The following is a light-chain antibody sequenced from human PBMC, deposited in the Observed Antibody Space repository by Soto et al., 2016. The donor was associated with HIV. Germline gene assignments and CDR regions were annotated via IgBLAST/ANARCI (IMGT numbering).Light chain of an antibody. CDR3: QQSFSAPYT. J-gene: IGKJ2*01. CDR1: QTITRY. Sequence: DIQMTQSPSSLSASVGDRVTITCRASQTITRYLNWYQCKPGKAPNLLIYGATTLQSGVPFRFSGSRSGTDFTLTITTLQPEDFATYFCQQSFSAPYTFGQGTKVQIK. CDR2: GAT. V-gene: IGKV1-39*01.